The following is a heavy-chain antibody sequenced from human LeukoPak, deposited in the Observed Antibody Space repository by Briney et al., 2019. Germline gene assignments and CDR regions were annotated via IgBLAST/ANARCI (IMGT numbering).Heavy chain of an antibody. V-gene: IGHV4-4*07. CDR3: ARGPPPDFDC. CDR2: IYTSGST. Sequence: SETLSLTCTDSGGSISNSYWSWVRQPAGKGLEWVGRIYTSGSTDYNPSLKSRVTMSVDTSKNQFSLNLRSVTAADTAIYYCARGPPPDFDCWGQGTLVTVSS. J-gene: IGHJ4*02. CDR1: GGSISNSY.